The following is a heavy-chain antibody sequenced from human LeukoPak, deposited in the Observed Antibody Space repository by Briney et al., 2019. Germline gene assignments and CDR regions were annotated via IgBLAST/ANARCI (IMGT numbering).Heavy chain of an antibody. CDR1: GGSISGYY. Sequence: SETLSLTCTVSGGSISGYYWSWIRQPPGRGLEWIGYIYYSGTTNYNPSLKSRVTISVDTSNNHFPLNLTSVTAADTAMYYCARSLYGSSPNPYYFDYWGQGTLVTVSS. V-gene: IGHV4-59*01. J-gene: IGHJ4*02. CDR3: ARSLYGSSPNPYYFDY. D-gene: IGHD6-6*01. CDR2: IYYSGTT.